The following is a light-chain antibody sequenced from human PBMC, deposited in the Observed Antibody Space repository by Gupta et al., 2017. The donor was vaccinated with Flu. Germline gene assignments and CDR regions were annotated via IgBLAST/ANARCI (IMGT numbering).Light chain of an antibody. CDR1: QSISNW. J-gene: IGKJ4*01. Sequence: DIQMTQSPSILSASVGDRVTISCRASQSISNWLAWYQQKPGKVPKLLIYKASNLEVRVPSRFSGSGSGTEFTLTISSLQPDDVATYYCQQDDDFSITFGGGTKVEI. CDR2: KAS. CDR3: QQDDDFSIT. V-gene: IGKV1-5*03.